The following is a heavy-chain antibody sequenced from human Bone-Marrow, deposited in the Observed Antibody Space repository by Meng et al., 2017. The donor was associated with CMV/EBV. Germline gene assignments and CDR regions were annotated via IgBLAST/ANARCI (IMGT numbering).Heavy chain of an antibody. CDR3: ARDSQTRYSSGWYLLDGMDV. CDR2: INTDETRT. J-gene: IGHJ6*02. Sequence: GESLKISCVASGFTFRNYWMNWVRQAPGKGLVWVSHINTDETRTRYAGPVRGRFTISRDNAKNTLYLQMNSLRAEDTAVYYCARDSQTRYSSGWYLLDGMDVWGQGTTVTVSS. V-gene: IGHV3-74*01. D-gene: IGHD6-19*01. CDR1: GFTFRNYW.